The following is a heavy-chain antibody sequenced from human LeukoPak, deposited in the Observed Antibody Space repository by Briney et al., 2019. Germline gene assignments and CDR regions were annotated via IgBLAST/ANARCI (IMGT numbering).Heavy chain of an antibody. V-gene: IGHV4-59*08. CDR3: ARLPLEGYSSSWYQRDY. CDR1: GGSISSYY. Sequence: NPSETLSLTCTVSGGSISSYYWSWIRQPPGKGLEWIGYIYYSGSTNYNPSLKSRVTISVDTSRNQFSLKLSSVTAADTAVYYCARLPLEGYSSSWYQRDYWGQGTLVTVSS. J-gene: IGHJ4*02. D-gene: IGHD6-13*01. CDR2: IYYSGST.